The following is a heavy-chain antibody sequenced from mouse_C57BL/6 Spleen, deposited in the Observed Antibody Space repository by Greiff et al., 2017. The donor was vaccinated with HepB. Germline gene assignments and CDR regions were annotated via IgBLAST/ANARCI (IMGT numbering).Heavy chain of an antibody. J-gene: IGHJ4*01. Sequence: QVHVKQPGAELVRPGSSVKLSCKASGYTFTSYWMHWVKQRPIQGLEWIGNIDPSDSETHYNQKFKDKATLTVDKSSSTAYMQLSSLTSEDSAVYYCARRIDSSGYDYAMDYWGQGTSVTVSS. CDR2: IDPSDSET. CDR1: GYTFTSYW. D-gene: IGHD3-2*02. CDR3: ARRIDSSGYDYAMDY. V-gene: IGHV1-52*01.